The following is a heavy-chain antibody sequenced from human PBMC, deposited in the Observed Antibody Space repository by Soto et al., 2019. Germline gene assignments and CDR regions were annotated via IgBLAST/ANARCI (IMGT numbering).Heavy chain of an antibody. J-gene: IGHJ5*02. CDR3: STFGGSRLAHNWFDL. D-gene: IGHD2-15*01. CDR1: GYSFTSYW. CDR2: IYPDDSDI. V-gene: IGHV5-51*01. Sequence: PGESLKVSCKGSGYSFTSYWIAWVRQMPGKGLEWMGIIYPDDSDIKYSPSFQGQVTISADKSISTAYLFWSSLKASDTAMYYCSTFGGSRLAHNWFDLWGQGTLVTVSS.